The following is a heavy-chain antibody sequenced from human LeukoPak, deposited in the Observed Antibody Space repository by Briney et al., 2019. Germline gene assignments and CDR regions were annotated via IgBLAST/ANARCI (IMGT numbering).Heavy chain of an antibody. Sequence: GGSLRLSCAASGFIFSSYGMHWVRQAPGKGLEWVALIWYDGSKSHHADSVKGRFTISRDNSKNTLYLQMNSLRGEDTGVYYCARDLESEPGQGPDYWGQGTLVTVSS. V-gene: IGHV3-30*02. D-gene: IGHD1-14*01. CDR2: IWYDGSKS. CDR3: ARDLESEPGQGPDY. CDR1: GFIFSSYG. J-gene: IGHJ4*02.